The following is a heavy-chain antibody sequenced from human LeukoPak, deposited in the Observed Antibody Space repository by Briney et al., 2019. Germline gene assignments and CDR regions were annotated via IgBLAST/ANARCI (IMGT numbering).Heavy chain of an antibody. V-gene: IGHV4-59*01. D-gene: IGHD1-1*01. Sequence: PSETLSLTCTVSGGSITNSYWNWIRQPPGKGLEYLGYIFYTGSTNYNPSLKSRITISLDKSNNQFFLRLKSVTAADMAVYYCAKSVSNWGFDPWGQGTLVTVSS. J-gene: IGHJ5*02. CDR3: AKSVSNWGFDP. CDR1: GGSITNSY. CDR2: IFYTGST.